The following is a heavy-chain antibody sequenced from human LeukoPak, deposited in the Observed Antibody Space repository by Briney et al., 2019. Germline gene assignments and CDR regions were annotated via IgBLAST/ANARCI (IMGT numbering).Heavy chain of an antibody. CDR3: AREASSSGYYYPILDAFDI. J-gene: IGHJ3*02. CDR2: ISWNSGSI. V-gene: IGHV3-9*01. Sequence: PGGSLRLSCAASGFTFDDYAMHWVRQAPGKGLEWVSGISWNSGSIGYADSVKGRFTISRDNAKNSLYLQMNSLRAEDTAVYYCAREASSSGYYYPILDAFDIWGQGTMVTVSS. CDR1: GFTFDDYA. D-gene: IGHD3-22*01.